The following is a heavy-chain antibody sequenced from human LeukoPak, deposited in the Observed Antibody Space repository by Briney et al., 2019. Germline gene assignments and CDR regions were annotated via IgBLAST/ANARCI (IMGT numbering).Heavy chain of an antibody. Sequence: PSETLSLTCAVYGGSFSGYYWSWIRQPPGKGLEWIGEISHSGSTNYNPSLKSRVTISVDTSKNQFSLKLSSVTAADTAVYYCARGPSRYRSGWYNLRFDYWGQGTLVTVSS. D-gene: IGHD6-19*01. CDR2: ISHSGST. J-gene: IGHJ4*02. CDR3: ARGPSRYRSGWYNLRFDY. CDR1: GGSFSGYY. V-gene: IGHV4-34*01.